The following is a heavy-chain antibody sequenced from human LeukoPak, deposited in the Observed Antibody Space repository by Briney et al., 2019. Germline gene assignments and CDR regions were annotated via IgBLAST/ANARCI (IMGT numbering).Heavy chain of an antibody. D-gene: IGHD6-13*01. Sequence: ASVKVSCKASGYTFTSYGISWVRQAPGQGLEWMGWISAYNGNTNYAQKLQGRVTMTTDTSTSTAYMELRSLRSDDTAVYYCARGSSRSFYYRYYYMDVWGKGTTVTVSS. J-gene: IGHJ6*03. CDR1: GYTFTSYG. CDR3: ARGSSRSFYYRYYYMDV. V-gene: IGHV1-18*01. CDR2: ISAYNGNT.